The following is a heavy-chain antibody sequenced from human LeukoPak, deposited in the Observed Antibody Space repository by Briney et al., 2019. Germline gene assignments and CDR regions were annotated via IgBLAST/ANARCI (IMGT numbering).Heavy chain of an antibody. V-gene: IGHV3-23*01. CDR2: IIGSGGST. CDR3: AKVVSYYGSGSYPDY. Sequence: PGGSPRLSCAASGFTFSSYAMSWVRQAPGKGLEWVSAIIGSGGSTYYADSVKGRFTISRDNSKNTLYLKMNSLRAEDTAVYYCAKVVSYYGSGSYPDYWGQGTLVTVSS. CDR1: GFTFSSYA. D-gene: IGHD3-10*01. J-gene: IGHJ4*02.